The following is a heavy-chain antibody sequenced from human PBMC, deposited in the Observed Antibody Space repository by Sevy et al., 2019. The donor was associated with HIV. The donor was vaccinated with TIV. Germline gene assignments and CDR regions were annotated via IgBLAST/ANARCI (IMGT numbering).Heavy chain of an antibody. CDR1: GFKFNGHG. D-gene: IGHD2-21*01. Sequence: GGSLRLSCVAPGFKFNGHGIHWVRQAPGKGLQWVAGISHDGDNKNYADSVKGSFTISGDQSKNTVFLQMNTLTTEDTAVYYCARDYEVINWRVVGAFDMWGLGTMVTVSS. J-gene: IGHJ3*02. CDR2: ISHDGDNK. CDR3: ARDYEVINWRVVGAFDM. V-gene: IGHV3-30*14.